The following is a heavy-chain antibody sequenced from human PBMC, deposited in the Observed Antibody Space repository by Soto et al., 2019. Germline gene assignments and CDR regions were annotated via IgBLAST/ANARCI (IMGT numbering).Heavy chain of an antibody. D-gene: IGHD2-2*01. CDR2: ITASGAST. Sequence: GGSLRLSCAASGLTFSNYAMTWVRQAPGKGLDWVATITASGASTYYADSVKGRFTISRDNSKNILYLQMNSLRAEDTAAYYCAKEAVPAATGKFDSWGQASLVTVSS. V-gene: IGHV3-23*01. CDR1: GLTFSNYA. CDR3: AKEAVPAATGKFDS. J-gene: IGHJ4*02.